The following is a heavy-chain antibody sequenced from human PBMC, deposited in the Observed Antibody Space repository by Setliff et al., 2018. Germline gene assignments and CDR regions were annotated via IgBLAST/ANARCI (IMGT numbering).Heavy chain of an antibody. Sequence: SETLSLTCTVSGGSISSGSYYWSWIRQPAGKGLEWIGEINHSGSTNYNPSLKSRVTISVDTSKNQFSLKLSSVTAADTAVYYCARGPPSYDFWSGYYVSNYYMDVWGKGTTVTVSS. CDR3: ARGPPSYDFWSGYYVSNYYMDV. D-gene: IGHD3-3*01. CDR1: GGSISSGSYY. V-gene: IGHV4-61*10. CDR2: INHSGST. J-gene: IGHJ6*03.